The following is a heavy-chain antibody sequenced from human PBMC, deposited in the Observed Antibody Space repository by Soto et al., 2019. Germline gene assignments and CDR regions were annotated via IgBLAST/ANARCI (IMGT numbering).Heavy chain of an antibody. Sequence: SVKVSCKASGGNFSSHGISWVRQAPGQGLEFMGGIMPLFGTTNYAQKFRGRVTITADEPTSTVYMELRSLRSEDTAVYYCARLSGRGWYKGFDPWGQGTPVTVSS. CDR3: ARLSGRGWYKGFDP. D-gene: IGHD6-19*01. V-gene: IGHV1-69*13. CDR2: IMPLFGTT. CDR1: GGNFSSHG. J-gene: IGHJ5*02.